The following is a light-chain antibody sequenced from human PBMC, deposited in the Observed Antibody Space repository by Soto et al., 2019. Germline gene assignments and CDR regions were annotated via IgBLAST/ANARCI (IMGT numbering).Light chain of an antibody. CDR2: GTS. Sequence: EIGVTQSPGIMSLSPGERATLFCRASQSVGSTYLAWYQQKPGQAPRLLIYGTSTRATGIPDRFSGSGSGTDFTLNISILEHEDVAVYFCHQPARSPLTFGPGTKVEIK. J-gene: IGKJ3*01. CDR1: QSVGSTY. V-gene: IGKV3-20*01. CDR3: HQPARSPLT.